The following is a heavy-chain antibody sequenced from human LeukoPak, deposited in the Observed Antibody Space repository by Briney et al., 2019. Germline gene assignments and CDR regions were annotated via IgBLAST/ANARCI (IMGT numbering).Heavy chain of an antibody. CDR1: GYTFTGYY. Sequence: ASVKVSCKASGYTFTGYYMHWVRQAPGQGLEWMGWINPNGGDTNYAQKFQGRVTMTRDTSISTAYMELSRLRSDDTAVYYCAKDDYGDYSWFDPWGQGTLVTVSS. V-gene: IGHV1-2*02. J-gene: IGHJ5*02. D-gene: IGHD4-17*01. CDR3: AKDDYGDYSWFDP. CDR2: INPNGGDT.